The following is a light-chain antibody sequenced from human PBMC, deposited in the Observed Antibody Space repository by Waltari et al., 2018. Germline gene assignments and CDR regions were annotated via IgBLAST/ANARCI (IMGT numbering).Light chain of an antibody. CDR3: YSSDSTGLRV. V-gene: IGLV3-10*01. Sequence: SYELTQTPSVSVSPGQTARITCSGHELPRKYAYWFQQKSGQAPRLVICEDTKRPSGIPDRFSGSSSGTVATLTIAGAQVDDEADYYCYSSDSTGLRVFGGGTSVVVL. CDR2: EDT. CDR1: ELPRKY. J-gene: IGLJ1*01.